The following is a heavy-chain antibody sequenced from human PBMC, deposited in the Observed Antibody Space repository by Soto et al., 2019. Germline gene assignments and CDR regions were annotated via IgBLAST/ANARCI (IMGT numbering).Heavy chain of an antibody. CDR2: IIPIFGTA. J-gene: IGHJ3*02. CDR3: ARKGLMLYAAHDAFDI. CDR1: GGTFSSYA. Sequence: SVKVSCKASGGTFSSYAISWVRQAPGQGLEWMGGIIPIFGTANYAQKFQGRVTITADESTSTAYMELSSLRSEDKAVYYCARKGLMLYAAHDAFDIWGQGTMVTVSS. V-gene: IGHV1-69*13. D-gene: IGHD2-8*01.